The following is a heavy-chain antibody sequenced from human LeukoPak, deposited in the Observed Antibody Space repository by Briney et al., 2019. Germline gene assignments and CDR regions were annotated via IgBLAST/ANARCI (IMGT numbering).Heavy chain of an antibody. CDR1: GFTFTTYT. Sequence: GGTLRLSCAASGFTFTTYTLNWVRQAPGKGLEWVSSISSTGSHIYYADSLKGRFTISRENAKNSLDLQMSSLRADDTAVYYCARALTEYSRAFDLWGQGTVVTVSS. CDR3: ARALTEYSRAFDL. D-gene: IGHD5-18*01. V-gene: IGHV3-21*01. CDR2: ISSTGSHI. J-gene: IGHJ3*01.